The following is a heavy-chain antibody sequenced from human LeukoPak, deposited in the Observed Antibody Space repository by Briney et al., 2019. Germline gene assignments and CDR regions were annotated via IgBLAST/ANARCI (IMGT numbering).Heavy chain of an antibody. D-gene: IGHD3-3*01. CDR3: ARGCRLWSGQYYFDY. Sequence: SETLSLTCAVYGGSFSGYYWSWIRQPPGKGLEWIGEINHSGSTNYNPSLKSRVTISVDTSKNQFSLKLSSVTAADTAVYYCARGCRLWSGQYYFDYWGQGTLVTVSS. CDR1: GGSFSGYY. CDR2: INHSGST. J-gene: IGHJ4*02. V-gene: IGHV4-34*01.